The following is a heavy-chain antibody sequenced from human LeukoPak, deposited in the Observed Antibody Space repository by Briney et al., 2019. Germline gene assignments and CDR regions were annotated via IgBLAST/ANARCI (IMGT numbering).Heavy chain of an antibody. CDR3: TTDPYYGSGSRPPYLGFDY. J-gene: IGHJ4*02. Sequence: GGSLRLSCAASGFTVSSNSMSWVRQAPGKGLEWVSLIYSGGSTYYADSVKGRFTISRDNSKNTLYLQMHSLRAEDTAVYYCTTDPYYGSGSRPPYLGFDYWGQGTLVTVSS. D-gene: IGHD3-10*01. V-gene: IGHV3-53*01. CDR1: GFTVSSNS. CDR2: IYSGGST.